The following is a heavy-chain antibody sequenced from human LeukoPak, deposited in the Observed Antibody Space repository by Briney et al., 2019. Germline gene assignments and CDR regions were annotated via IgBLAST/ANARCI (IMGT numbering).Heavy chain of an antibody. CDR2: ISYDGSNK. CDR1: GFTFSNYA. V-gene: IGHV3-30*02. D-gene: IGHD1-14*01. Sequence: GGPLRLSCAASGFTFSNYAMHWVRQAPGKGLECVAFISYDGSNKFYVDSVKGRFTISRDDSKNTLYLQMNSLRAEDTATYYCARERTGYYMAVWGKGTTVTISS. J-gene: IGHJ6*03. CDR3: ARERTGYYMAV.